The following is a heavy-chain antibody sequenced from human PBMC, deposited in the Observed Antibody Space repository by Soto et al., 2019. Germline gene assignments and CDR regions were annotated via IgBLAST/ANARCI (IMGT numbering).Heavy chain of an antibody. D-gene: IGHD3-22*01. CDR1: GGSISSYY. CDR2: IYYSGST. CDR3: ARDVYDSSGYYHKTDY. V-gene: IGHV4-59*01. J-gene: IGHJ4*02. Sequence: SETLSLTCTVSGGSISSYYWSWIRQPPGKGLEWIGYIYYSGSTNYNPSLKSRVTISVDTSKNQFSLKLSSVTAADTAVYYCARDVYDSSGYYHKTDYWGQGTLVTVSS.